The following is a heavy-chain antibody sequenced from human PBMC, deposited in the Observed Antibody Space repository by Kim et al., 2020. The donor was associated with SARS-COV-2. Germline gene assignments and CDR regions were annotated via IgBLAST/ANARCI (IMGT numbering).Heavy chain of an antibody. Sequence: GGSLRLSCAASGLTFGDFGMHWVRQAPGKGLEWVAVIWFDGTKDCYADSVKGRFTISRDDSINTLYLQMNSLRAEDTALYFCATEKSGYAFDYWGQGTLV. V-gene: IGHV3-33*01. D-gene: IGHD3-3*01. CDR3: ATEKSGYAFDY. CDR2: IWFDGTKD. CDR1: GLTFGDFG. J-gene: IGHJ4*02.